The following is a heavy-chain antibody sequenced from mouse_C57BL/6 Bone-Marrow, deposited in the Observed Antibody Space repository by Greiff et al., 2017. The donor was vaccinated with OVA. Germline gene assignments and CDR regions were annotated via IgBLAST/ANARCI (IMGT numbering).Heavy chain of an antibody. Sequence: QVQLQQSGAELVKPGASVKLSCTASGYTFTEYTIHWVKQRPGQGLEWIGWFYPGSGSIKYNEKFKDKATLTADKSSSTVYMELSRLTSDYSAVYFCARHEISSGYYYAMDYWGQGTSVTVSS. D-gene: IGHD3-2*02. J-gene: IGHJ4*01. V-gene: IGHV1-62-2*01. CDR3: ARHEISSGYYYAMDY. CDR1: GYTFTEYT. CDR2: FYPGSGSI.